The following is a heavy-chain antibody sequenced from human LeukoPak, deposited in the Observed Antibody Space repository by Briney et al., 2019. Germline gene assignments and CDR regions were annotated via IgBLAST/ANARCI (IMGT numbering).Heavy chain of an antibody. Sequence: SLSLSCAASGFTFDYYAMHWVRQAPGNGLEWVSGISWNSGAIGYADSVKGRFTISRDNAKNSLYLQMNSPRAEDMAFYYCARGSYSDSRGYYGGAFDIWGQGTKVTVSS. CDR1: GFTFDYYA. CDR3: ARGSYSDSRGYYGGAFDI. J-gene: IGHJ3*02. V-gene: IGHV3-9*03. CDR2: ISWNSGAI. D-gene: IGHD3-22*01.